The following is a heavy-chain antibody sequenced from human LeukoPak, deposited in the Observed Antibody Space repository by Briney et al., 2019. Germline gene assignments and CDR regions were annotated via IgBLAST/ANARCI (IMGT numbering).Heavy chain of an antibody. D-gene: IGHD3-10*01. V-gene: IGHV4-39*01. CDR1: GGSISSSSYY. CDR3: ARHFPQYYYGSGSYFHDAFDI. CDR2: IYYSGST. Sequence: TSETLSLTCTVSGGSISSSSYYWGWIRQPPGKGLEWIGSIYYSGSTYYNPSLKSRVTISVDTSKNQFSLKLSSVTAADTAVYYCARHFPQYYYGSGSYFHDAFDIWGQGTMVTVSS. J-gene: IGHJ3*02.